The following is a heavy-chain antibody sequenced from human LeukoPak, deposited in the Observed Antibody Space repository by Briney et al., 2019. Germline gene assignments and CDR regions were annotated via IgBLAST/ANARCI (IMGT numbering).Heavy chain of an antibody. CDR2: INHSGST. V-gene: IGHV4-34*01. J-gene: IGHJ6*02. CDR1: GGSFSGYY. CDR3: ARVSIAEIENYYYGMDV. Sequence: SETLSLTCAVYGGSFSGYYWRWIRQPPGKGLEWSGEINHSGSTNYNPSLKSRVTISVDTSKNQFSLKLSSVTAADTAVYYCARVSIAEIENYYYGMDVWGQGTTVTVSS. D-gene: IGHD6-6*01.